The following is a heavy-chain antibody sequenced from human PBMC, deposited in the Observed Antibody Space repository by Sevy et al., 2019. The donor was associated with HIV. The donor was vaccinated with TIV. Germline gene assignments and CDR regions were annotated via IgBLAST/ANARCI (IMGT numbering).Heavy chain of an antibody. J-gene: IGHJ5*02. CDR1: GFTFSTYA. Sequence: GGSLRLSCKVSGFTFSTYAFHWVRQAPGKGLEWVSSISRSSTVYYADSVRGRFTISRDNVKNSLFLEMNSLRDEDTAVYYCAREAYYYESREENWFDPWGQGTLVTVSS. V-gene: IGHV3-48*02. D-gene: IGHD3-22*01. CDR3: AREAYYYESREENWFDP. CDR2: ISRSSTV.